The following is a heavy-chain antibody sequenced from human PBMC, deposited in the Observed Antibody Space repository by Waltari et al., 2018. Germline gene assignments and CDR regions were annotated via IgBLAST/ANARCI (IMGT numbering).Heavy chain of an antibody. D-gene: IGHD6-13*01. Sequence: EVQLVESGGGLIQPGGSLRLSCAASGFTVSSNYMSWVRQAPGKGLGWGLVSYRGGSKSYADSVKGRFTISRDNAKNTRYLQMNSLRAEDTAVYYCARDQQQLGGAYYYYYGMDVWGQGTTVTVSS. V-gene: IGHV3-53*01. CDR1: GFTVSSNY. CDR2: SYRGGSK. CDR3: ARDQQQLGGAYYYYYGMDV. J-gene: IGHJ6*02.